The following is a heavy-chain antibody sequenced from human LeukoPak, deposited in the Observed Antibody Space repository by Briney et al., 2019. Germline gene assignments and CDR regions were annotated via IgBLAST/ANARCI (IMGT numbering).Heavy chain of an antibody. D-gene: IGHD3-22*01. CDR1: GGSFSGYY. CDR3: ARGRGYYYDSSGYSLGNY. Sequence: PSETLSLTCAVYGGSFSGYYWSWIRQPPGKGLEWIGEINHSGSTNYNPSLKSRVTISVDTSKNQFSLKLSSVTAADTAVYYCARGRGYYYDSSGYSLGNYWGQGTLVTVSS. V-gene: IGHV4-34*01. CDR2: INHSGST. J-gene: IGHJ4*02.